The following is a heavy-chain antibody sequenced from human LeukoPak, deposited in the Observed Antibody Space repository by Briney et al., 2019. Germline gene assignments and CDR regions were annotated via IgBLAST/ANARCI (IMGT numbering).Heavy chain of an antibody. CDR3: ARGPTRYYFDC. CDR1: GGSISSGGYY. CDR2: IYYSGST. Sequence: SETLSLTCTVSGGSISSGGYYWSWIRQHPGKGLEWIGYIYYSGSTYYNPSLKSRVTISVDTSKNQFSLGLSSVTAADTAVYYCARGPTRYYFDCWGQGTLVTVSS. D-gene: IGHD4-17*01. V-gene: IGHV4-31*03. J-gene: IGHJ4*02.